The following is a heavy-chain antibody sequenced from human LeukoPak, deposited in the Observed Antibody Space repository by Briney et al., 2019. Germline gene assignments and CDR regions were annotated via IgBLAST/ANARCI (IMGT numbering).Heavy chain of an antibody. CDR1: GFTFSDHQ. D-gene: IGHD1-26*01. Sequence: GGSLRLSCAASGFTFSDHQMDWVRQAPGKGLEWVARIRNKVNSYTTEFAASVKGRFIISRGDSMNSLYLQMNSLKTEDTAVYYCARLGLVRARNYLDYWGQGTLVTVSS. V-gene: IGHV3-72*01. CDR2: IRNKVNSYTT. CDR3: ARLGLVRARNYLDY. J-gene: IGHJ4*02.